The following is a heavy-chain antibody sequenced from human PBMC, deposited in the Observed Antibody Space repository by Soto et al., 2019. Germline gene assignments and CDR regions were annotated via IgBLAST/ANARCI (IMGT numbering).Heavy chain of an antibody. V-gene: IGHV3-73*01. D-gene: IGHD3-10*01. Sequence: PRGSLRLSCAASGFTFSGSAMHWVRQASGKGLEWVGRIRSKANSYATAYAASVKGRFTISRDDSKNTAYLQMNSLKTEDTAVYYCTIMALGRESSKLSANDYWGQGTLVTVSS. CDR2: IRSKANSYAT. CDR3: TIMALGRESSKLSANDY. J-gene: IGHJ4*02. CDR1: GFTFSGSA.